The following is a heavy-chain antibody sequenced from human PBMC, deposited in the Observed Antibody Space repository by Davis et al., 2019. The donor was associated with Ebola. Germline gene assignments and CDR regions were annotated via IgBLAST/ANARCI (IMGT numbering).Heavy chain of an antibody. J-gene: IGHJ6*02. CDR1: GVTFGTYA. D-gene: IGHD2-21*01. V-gene: IGHV3-33*01. Sequence: PGGSLRLSCEASGVTFGTYAMHWVRQGPGKGLEWVALIWHDGSKKYYADSVKGRFTISRDNSKNTVYLQMNSLKVEDTAVYYCAREWTVVIRRGMDVWGQGTTVTVSS. CDR2: IWHDGSKK. CDR3: AREWTVVIRRGMDV.